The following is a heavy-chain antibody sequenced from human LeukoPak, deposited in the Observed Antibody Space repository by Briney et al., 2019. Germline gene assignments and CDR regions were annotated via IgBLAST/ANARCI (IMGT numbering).Heavy chain of an antibody. CDR3: ARDDYGDHRFDP. D-gene: IGHD4-17*01. CDR2: ISAYNGNT. J-gene: IGHJ5*02. CDR1: GYTFTSYG. Sequence: ASVKVSCKASGYTFTSYGISWVRQAPGQGLEWMGWISAYNGNTNYAQKLQGRVTMTTDTSTSTAYMELRSLRSDDTAVCYCARDDYGDHRFDPWGQGTLVTVSS. V-gene: IGHV1-18*01.